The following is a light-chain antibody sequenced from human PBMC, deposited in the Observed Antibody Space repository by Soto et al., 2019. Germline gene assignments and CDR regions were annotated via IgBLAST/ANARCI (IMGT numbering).Light chain of an antibody. CDR3: QQYTKRLLT. CDR2: GAS. Sequence: MQSPDTLSVSPGERATLACRASQSVSIDLAWYQQTPGQAPRLLIYGASTRATGVPPTFSGSASGTEFTLTISSLQSEDFTVYYCQQYTKRLLTFGQGTKLDI. J-gene: IGKJ1*01. CDR1: QSVSID. V-gene: IGKV3-15*01.